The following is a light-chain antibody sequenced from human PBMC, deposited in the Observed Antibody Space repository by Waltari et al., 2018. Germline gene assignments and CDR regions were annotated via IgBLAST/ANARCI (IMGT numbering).Light chain of an antibody. V-gene: IGKV1-39*01. CDR2: DAS. CDR1: QSIRSY. CDR3: QQSYSTPLT. Sequence: DIQMTQSPSSLSASVGDRVTITCRASQSIRSYLNWYQQKPGKGPKLLIYDASNLQSGVPSRFSGSGSGTDFTLTISRLQAEDFATYFCQQSYSTPLTFGGGAKVEIK. J-gene: IGKJ4*01.